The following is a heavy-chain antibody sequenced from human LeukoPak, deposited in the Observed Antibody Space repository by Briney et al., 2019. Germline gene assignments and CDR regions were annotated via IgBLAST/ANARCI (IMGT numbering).Heavy chain of an antibody. CDR3: AKVLGYYYDSSGYYSHDAFDI. CDR2: ISYDGSNK. Sequence: PGGSLRLSCAASGFTFSSYGMRWVRQAPGKGLEWVALISYDGSNKYYADSVKGRFTLARDNSKNTLYLQMNSLRAEDTAVYYCAKVLGYYYDSSGYYSHDAFDIWGQGTMVTVSS. J-gene: IGHJ3*02. D-gene: IGHD3-22*01. CDR1: GFTFSSYG. V-gene: IGHV3-30*18.